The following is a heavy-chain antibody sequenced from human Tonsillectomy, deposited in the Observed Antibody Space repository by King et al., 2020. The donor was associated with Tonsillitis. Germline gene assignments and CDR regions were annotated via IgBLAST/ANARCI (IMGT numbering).Heavy chain of an antibody. V-gene: IGHV3-53*01. CDR1: GFTVSSNY. D-gene: IGHD3-10*01. CDR3: ARDYGSGSYGEFDP. J-gene: IGHJ5*02. Sequence: VQLVESGGGLIQPGGSLRLSCAASGFTVSSNYMSWVRQAPGKGLEWVSVIYSGGSTYYADSVKGRFTISRDNSKKTLYLQINSLRAEDTAVYYCARDYGSGSYGEFDPWGQGTLVTVSS. CDR2: IYSGGST.